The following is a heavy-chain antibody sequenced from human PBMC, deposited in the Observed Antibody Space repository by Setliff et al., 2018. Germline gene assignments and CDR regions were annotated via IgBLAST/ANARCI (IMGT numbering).Heavy chain of an antibody. V-gene: IGHV1-69*06. J-gene: IGHJ4*02. CDR2: IIPIFGTA. CDR1: GGTFSSYA. CDR3: ARELPRTIFGVVIDY. Sequence: RASVKVSCKASGGTFSSYAISWVRQAPGQGLEWMGRIIPIFGTANYAQKFQGRVTITADKSTGTAYMELSSLRSEDTAVYYCARELPRTIFGVVIDYWGQGTLVTVSS. D-gene: IGHD3-3*01.